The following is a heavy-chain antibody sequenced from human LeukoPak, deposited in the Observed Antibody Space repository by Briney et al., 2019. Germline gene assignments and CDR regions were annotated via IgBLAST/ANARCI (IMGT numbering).Heavy chain of an antibody. Sequence: PGGSLRLSCAASGFTFRSYVMSWVRQAPGKGLEWVSGISGRDLTTYYADSVKGRFTISRDSSKNTLYLQMNSLRAEDTAVYYCAKGTYYYDNSGYPTPQFLFDYWGQGTLVTVSS. CDR1: GFTFRSYV. J-gene: IGHJ4*02. V-gene: IGHV3-23*01. D-gene: IGHD3-22*01. CDR3: AKGTYYYDNSGYPTPQFLFDY. CDR2: ISGRDLTT.